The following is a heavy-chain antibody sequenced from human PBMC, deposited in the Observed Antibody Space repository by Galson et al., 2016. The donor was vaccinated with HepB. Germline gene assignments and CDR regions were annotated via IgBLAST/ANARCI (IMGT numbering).Heavy chain of an antibody. J-gene: IGHJ4*02. D-gene: IGHD3-3*01. CDR2: LSAGGGST. CDR3: AKGGSDFWSGYRFDY. V-gene: IGHV3-23*01. CDR1: GFTFSNSA. Sequence: SLRLSCAASGFTFSNSAMTWVRQAPGKALEWVSALSAGGGSTYYADSVKGRFTISRDNSKNTLYLQMNSLRADDTAVYHCAKGGSDFWSGYRFDYCGPGALVTVSS.